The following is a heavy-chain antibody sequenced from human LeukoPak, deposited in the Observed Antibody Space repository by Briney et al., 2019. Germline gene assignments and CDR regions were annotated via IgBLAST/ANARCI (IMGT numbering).Heavy chain of an antibody. V-gene: IGHV3-30-3*01. CDR3: AKGLAAFWSGYHDY. Sequence: GRSLRLSCAAPGFTFSSYPMHWVRQAPGKGLEWVAVISYDGSNKYYADSVKGRFTISRDNAKNSLYLQMNSLRAEDTAVYYCAKGLAAFWSGYHDYWGQGTLVTVSS. CDR1: GFTFSSYP. CDR2: ISYDGSNK. J-gene: IGHJ4*02. D-gene: IGHD3-3*01.